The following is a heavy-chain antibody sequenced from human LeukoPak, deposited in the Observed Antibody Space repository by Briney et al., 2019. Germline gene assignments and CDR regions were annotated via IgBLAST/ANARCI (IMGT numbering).Heavy chain of an antibody. V-gene: IGHV1-69*08. CDR2: IVPSIGAA. CDR3: ARDYPLSGDTFTT. D-gene: IGHD3-16*02. Sequence: ASVKVSCKASGGTFINYPINWVRQAPGQGLEWMGRIVPSIGAAKYAQKFQGRVTISADRSTSTAYMELNSLRSEDTAVYYCARDYPLSGDTFTTGGQGTLVIVSS. J-gene: IGHJ4*02. CDR1: GGTFINYP.